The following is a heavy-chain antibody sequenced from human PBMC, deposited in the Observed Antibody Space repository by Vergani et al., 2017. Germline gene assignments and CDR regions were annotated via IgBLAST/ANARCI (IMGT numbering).Heavy chain of an antibody. CDR2: IYWNDDK. V-gene: IGHV2-5*01. CDR1: GFSLSTSGVG. D-gene: IGHD3-9*01. J-gene: IGHJ4*02. CDR3: AHRRETYYDIVTGYYVGFYFDY. Sequence: QITLKESGPTLVKPTQTLTLTCTFSGFSLSTSGVGVGWIRQPPGKALEWLALIYWNDDKRYSPSLKSRLTITKDTSKNQVVLTMTNMDPVDTATYYCAHRRETYYDIVTGYYVGFYFDYWGQGTLVTVSS.